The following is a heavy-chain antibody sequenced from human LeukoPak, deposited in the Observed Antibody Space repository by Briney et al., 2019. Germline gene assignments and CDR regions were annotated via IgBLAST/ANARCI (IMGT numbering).Heavy chain of an antibody. CDR3: ARDVDYSGSCGAYDY. Sequence: PGGSLRLSCAASGFTFRNYAMNWVRQAPGKGLEWVSSISSSGSYIYYADSLRGRITFSRDNAMNSLYLQMNSLRAEDTALYYCARDVDYSGSCGAYDYWGQGTLVTVSS. CDR2: ISSSGSYI. CDR1: GFTFRNYA. J-gene: IGHJ4*02. D-gene: IGHD1-26*01. V-gene: IGHV3-21*01.